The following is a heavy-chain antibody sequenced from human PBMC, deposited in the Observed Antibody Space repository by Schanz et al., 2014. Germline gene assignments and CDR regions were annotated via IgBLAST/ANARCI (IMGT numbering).Heavy chain of an antibody. CDR1: GFTFSTYS. V-gene: IGHV3-21*01. Sequence: EVQLVESGGGLVKPGGSLRLSCAASGFTFSTYSMNWVRQAPGKGLEWVTCISSSSSYIYYADSVKGRFTISRDNAKNSLYLQMNSLRAEDTAVYYCVREDIVVVPAATVWFDPWGQGTLVTVSS. J-gene: IGHJ5*02. CDR2: ISSSSSYI. CDR3: VREDIVVVPAATVWFDP. D-gene: IGHD2-2*01.